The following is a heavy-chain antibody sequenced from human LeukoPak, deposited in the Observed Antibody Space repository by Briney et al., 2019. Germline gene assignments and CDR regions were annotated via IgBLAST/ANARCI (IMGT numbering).Heavy chain of an antibody. CDR1: GYSFTSYG. D-gene: IGHD2-15*01. J-gene: IGHJ3*02. CDR2: INGYNGNT. V-gene: IGHV1-18*01. Sequence: ASVKVSCKASGYSFTSYGISWVRQAPGQGLEWVGWINGYNGNTDYAQNLQDRVTMTTDTSTTTSTAYMELRSLRSDDTAVYYCARGRMYDAFDMWGQGTMVTVSS. CDR3: ARGRMYDAFDM.